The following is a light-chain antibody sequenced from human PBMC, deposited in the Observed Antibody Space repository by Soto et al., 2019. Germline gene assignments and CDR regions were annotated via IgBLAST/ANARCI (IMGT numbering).Light chain of an antibody. CDR1: NSDIGGYNY. CDR3: AAWDDSLNGYV. V-gene: IGLV2-14*03. Sequence: QSVLTQPASVSGSPGQSITISCTGTNSDIGGYNYVSWYQQHSGKAPKLIIYSDNQRPSGVPDRFSGSRSGTSASLAISGLQSDDEADYYCAAWDDSLNGYVVGTGTKVTVL. CDR2: SDN. J-gene: IGLJ1*01.